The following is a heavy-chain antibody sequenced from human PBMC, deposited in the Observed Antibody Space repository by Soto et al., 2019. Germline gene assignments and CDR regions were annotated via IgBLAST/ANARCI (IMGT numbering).Heavy chain of an antibody. V-gene: IGHV3-48*04. D-gene: IGHD7-27*01. J-gene: IGHJ3*02. CDR2: ISSSSTI. CDR1: GFTFSSYS. CDR3: ASDGDLDAFDI. Sequence: GGSLRLSCAASGFTFSSYSMNWVRQAPGKGLEWVSYISSSSTIYYADSVKGRFTISRDNAKNSLYLQMNSLRAEDTAVYYCASDGDLDAFDIWGQGTMVTVSS.